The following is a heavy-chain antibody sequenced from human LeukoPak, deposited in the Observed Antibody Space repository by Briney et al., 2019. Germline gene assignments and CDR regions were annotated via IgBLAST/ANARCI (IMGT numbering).Heavy chain of an antibody. V-gene: IGHV1-69*05. CDR3: ARDGGSYYVE. J-gene: IGHJ4*02. CDR1: GGAFSSYA. Sequence: GASVKVSCKASGGAFSSYAISWVRQAPGQGLEWMGGIILIFGTANYAQKFQGRVTITTDESTSTAYMELSSLRSEDTAVYYCARDGGSYYVEWGQGTLVTVSS. CDR2: IILIFGTA. D-gene: IGHD1-26*01.